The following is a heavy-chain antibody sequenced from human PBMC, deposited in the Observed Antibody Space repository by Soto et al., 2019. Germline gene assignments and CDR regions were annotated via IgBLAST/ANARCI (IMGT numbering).Heavy chain of an antibody. Sequence: VASVKVSCKASGGTFSSYTISWVRQAPGQGLEWMGRIIPILDIANYAQKFQGRVTITADKSTSTAYMELSSLRSEDTAVYYCARSSSGYDFDYWGQGTLVTVSS. J-gene: IGHJ4*02. CDR1: GGTFSSYT. D-gene: IGHD5-12*01. CDR2: IIPILDIA. CDR3: ARSSSGYDFDY. V-gene: IGHV1-69*02.